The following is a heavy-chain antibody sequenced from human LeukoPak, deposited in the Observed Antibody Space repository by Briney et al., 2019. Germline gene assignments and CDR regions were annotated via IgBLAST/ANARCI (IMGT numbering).Heavy chain of an antibody. CDR1: GFTFDDYA. CDR3: AKDGSDSGSYQGYYFDY. J-gene: IGHJ4*02. Sequence: PGGSLRLSWAAYGFTFDDYAMHWVRQAPGKGLEWVSGISWNSGSIGYADSVKGRFTISRDNAKDSLYLQMNSLRAEDMALYYCAKDGSDSGSYQGYYFDYWGQGTLVTVSS. V-gene: IGHV3-9*03. CDR2: ISWNSGSI. D-gene: IGHD1-26*01.